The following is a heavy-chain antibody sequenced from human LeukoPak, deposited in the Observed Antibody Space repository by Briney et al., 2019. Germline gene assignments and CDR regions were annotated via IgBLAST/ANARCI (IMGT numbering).Heavy chain of an antibody. CDR1: GFTFSSYG. CDR3: ARDDLGATAMVLVRHY. V-gene: IGHV3-30*03. J-gene: IGHJ4*02. D-gene: IGHD5-18*01. Sequence: GGSLRLSCAASGFTFSSYGMLWVRQAPGKGLEGVADISYDGSNKYYADSVKGRLTISRDNSKNTLYLQMNSLRAEDTAVYYCARDDLGATAMVLVRHYWGQGTLVTVSS. CDR2: ISYDGSNK.